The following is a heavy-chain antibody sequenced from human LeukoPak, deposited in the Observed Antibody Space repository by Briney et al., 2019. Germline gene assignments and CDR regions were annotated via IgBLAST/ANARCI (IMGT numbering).Heavy chain of an antibody. CDR3: ARRLRATVTTSDY. J-gene: IGHJ4*02. Sequence: SETLSLTCAVSGYSISGGYYWGWIRQPPGQGLEWIGSIYHSGSTYYNPSLKSRVTISVDTSKNQFSLKLSPVTAADTAVYYCARRLRATVTTSDYWGQGTLVTVSS. V-gene: IGHV4-38-2*01. D-gene: IGHD4-17*01. CDR1: GYSISGGYY. CDR2: IYHSGST.